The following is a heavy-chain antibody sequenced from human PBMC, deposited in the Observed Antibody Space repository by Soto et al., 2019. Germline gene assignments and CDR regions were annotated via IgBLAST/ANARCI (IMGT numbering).Heavy chain of an antibody. Sequence: SVKVSCKASGGTFSSYAISWVRQAPGQGLEWMGGIIPIFGTANYAQKFQGRVTITAEKSTSTAYMELSSLRSEDTAVYYCARVGSWSPWLDPWGQGTMVAVYS. J-gene: IGHJ5*02. D-gene: IGHD6-13*01. CDR2: IIPIFGTA. CDR1: GGTFSSYA. CDR3: ARVGSWSPWLDP. V-gene: IGHV1-69*06.